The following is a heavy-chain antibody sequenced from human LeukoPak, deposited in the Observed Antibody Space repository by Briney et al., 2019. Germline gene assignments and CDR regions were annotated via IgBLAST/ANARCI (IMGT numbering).Heavy chain of an antibody. Sequence: GESLKISCKGFGYSFRDYWIGWVRQMPGKDLEWMGIIFPGESHINYSPTFEGRVTISADKSISTAYLQWSSLKASDTAMYYCARRVYVDYIDYWGQGTLVTVSS. J-gene: IGHJ4*02. CDR3: ARRVYVDYIDY. CDR1: GYSFRDYW. CDR2: IFPGESHI. D-gene: IGHD3-10*02. V-gene: IGHV5-51*01.